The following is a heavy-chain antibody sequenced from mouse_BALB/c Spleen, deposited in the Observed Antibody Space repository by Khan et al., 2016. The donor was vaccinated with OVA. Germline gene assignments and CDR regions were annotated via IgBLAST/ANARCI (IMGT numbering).Heavy chain of an antibody. CDR2: IWGGGST. V-gene: IGHV2-6-5*01. CDR3: AKGVWSYYFALDY. CDR1: GFSLTDYG. Sequence: VQLQESGPGLVAPSQSLSITCTVSGFSLTDYGVSWIRQPPGKGLEWLGVIWGGGSTYYNSALKSRLSINKDNSKGQVFLKMNSLQTDDTAMYYCAKGVWSYYFALDYWGQGTSVTVSS. J-gene: IGHJ4*01. D-gene: IGHD2-10*02.